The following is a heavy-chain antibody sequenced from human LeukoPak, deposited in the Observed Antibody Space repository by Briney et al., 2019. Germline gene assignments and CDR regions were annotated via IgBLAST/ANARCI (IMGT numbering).Heavy chain of an antibody. CDR1: GFTFSGAD. Sequence: GGSLRLSCATSGFTFSGADMHWVRQVSGKGLEWVGRISSKGNKYATEYAASVKGRFTISRDDSKNTAYLQMNSLKTEDTAVYYCIHYGSGSYSTDYWGQGTQVTVSS. CDR3: IHYGSGSYSTDY. D-gene: IGHD3-10*01. CDR2: ISSKGNKYAT. V-gene: IGHV3-73*01. J-gene: IGHJ4*02.